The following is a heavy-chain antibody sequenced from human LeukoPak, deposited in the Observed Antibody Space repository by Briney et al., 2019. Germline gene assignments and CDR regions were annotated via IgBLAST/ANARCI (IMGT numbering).Heavy chain of an antibody. CDR3: ARAGAWQIDP. CDR2: IYHTGST. CDR1: GGSISGSGYY. D-gene: IGHD3-10*01. Sequence: TSQTLSLTCTVSGGSISGSGYYWSWIRQPPGKGLEWIGYIYHTGSTYYNPSLASRVTISVDRSKNQFSLRLTSVTAADTAVYYCARAGAWQIDPWGQGTLVTVSS. J-gene: IGHJ5*02. V-gene: IGHV4-30-2*01.